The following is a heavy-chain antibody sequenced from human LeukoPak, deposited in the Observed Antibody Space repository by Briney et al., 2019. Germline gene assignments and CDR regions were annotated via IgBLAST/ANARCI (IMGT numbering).Heavy chain of an antibody. CDR1: GFTFDDYA. J-gene: IGHJ6*03. CDR2: ISWDGGST. D-gene: IGHD3-10*01. V-gene: IGHV3-43D*03. CDR3: AKPHRGSYYMDV. Sequence: GGSLRLSCAASGFTFDDYAMHWVRQAPGKGLEWVSLISWDGGSTYYADSVKGRFTISRDNSKNSLYLQMNSLRAEDTALYYCAKPHRGSYYMDVWGKGTTVTVS.